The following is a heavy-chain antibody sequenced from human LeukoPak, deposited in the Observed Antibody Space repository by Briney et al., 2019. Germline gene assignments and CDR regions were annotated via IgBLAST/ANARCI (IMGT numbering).Heavy chain of an antibody. CDR2: IYYSGST. J-gene: IGHJ4*02. CDR3: ARHPFATPFDY. Sequence: SQTLSLTCTVSGGSISSGGYSWSWIRQHPGKGLEWIGYIYYSGSTYYNPSLKSRVTISVDTSKNQFSLKLSSVTAADTAVYFCARHPFATPFDYWGPGTLVTVSS. CDR1: GGSISSGGYS. V-gene: IGHV4-31*03. D-gene: IGHD2-15*01.